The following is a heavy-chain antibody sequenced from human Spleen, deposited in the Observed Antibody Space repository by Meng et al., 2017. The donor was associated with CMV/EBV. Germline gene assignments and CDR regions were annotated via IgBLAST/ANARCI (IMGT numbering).Heavy chain of an antibody. CDR1: GYTFTSYT. J-gene: IGHJ6*02. Sequence: SVKVSCKASGYTFTSYTISWVRQAPGQGLEWMGRIIPILGIANYAQKFQGRVTITADKSTSTAYMELSSLRSEDTAVYYCARDGAITMVRGVMDGMDVWGQGTTVTVSS. CDR3: ARDGAITMVRGVMDGMDV. CDR2: IIPILGIA. V-gene: IGHV1-69*04. D-gene: IGHD3-10*01.